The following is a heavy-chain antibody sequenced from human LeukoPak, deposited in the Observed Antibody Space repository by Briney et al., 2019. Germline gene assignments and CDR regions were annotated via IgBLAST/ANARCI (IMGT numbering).Heavy chain of an antibody. CDR1: GFTFSSYG. CDR3: AKGPPADDAVDQGNFDY. Sequence: PGGSLRLSCAASGFTFSSYGMYWVRQAPGKGLEWVAVIWYDGSNKYYADSVKGRFTISRDNPKNTLYLQMNSLRVEDTAVYYCAKGPPADDAVDQGNFDYWGQGTLVTVSS. V-gene: IGHV3-33*06. J-gene: IGHJ4*02. D-gene: IGHD6-19*01. CDR2: IWYDGSNK.